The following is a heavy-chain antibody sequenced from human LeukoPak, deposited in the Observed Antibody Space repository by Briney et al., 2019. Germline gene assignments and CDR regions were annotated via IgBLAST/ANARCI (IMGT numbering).Heavy chain of an antibody. CDR2: ISAYNGNT. Sequence: ASVKVSCKASGYTFTIYGISWVRQAPGQGLEWMGGISAYNGNTNYVQKLQGRVTMTTDTSTSTAYMELRSLRSDDTAVYYCARGTMIRDANDYWGQGTLVTVSS. CDR3: ARGTMIRDANDY. J-gene: IGHJ4*02. CDR1: GYTFTIYG. V-gene: IGHV1-18*01. D-gene: IGHD5-24*01.